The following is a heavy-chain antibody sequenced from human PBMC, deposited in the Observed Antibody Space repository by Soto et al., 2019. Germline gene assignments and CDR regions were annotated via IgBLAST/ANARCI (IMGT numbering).Heavy chain of an antibody. V-gene: IGHV4-59*13. CDR3: AGDVGIHDSFDI. CDR1: TDSFNDYY. CDR2: IYHTGNT. J-gene: IGHJ3*02. Sequence: QVRLHESGPGLVKPSETLSLTCTVSTDSFNDYYWSWIRQPPGKGLEWIGSIYHTGNTNYNPSLQSRVSISGDTSKIQFSLSLSSVTAADTAVYYCAGDVGIHDSFDIWGQGTLVTVSS. D-gene: IGHD5-18*01.